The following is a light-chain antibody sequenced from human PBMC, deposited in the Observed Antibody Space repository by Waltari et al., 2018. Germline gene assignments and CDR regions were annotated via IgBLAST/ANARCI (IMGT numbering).Light chain of an antibody. CDR2: GQD. Sequence: SSELTQDPAVSVALGQTVSITCQGDSLRRYYASWYQQGPGQAPILILYGQDNRPSGMPDRFSCSTSGNTASLTITGAQAEDEADYYCLSRDTTSTRVFGGGTRLTV. CDR1: SLRRYY. J-gene: IGLJ3*02. V-gene: IGLV3-19*01. CDR3: LSRDTTSTRV.